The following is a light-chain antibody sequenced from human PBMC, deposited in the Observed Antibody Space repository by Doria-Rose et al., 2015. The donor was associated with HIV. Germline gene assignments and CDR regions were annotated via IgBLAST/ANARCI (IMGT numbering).Light chain of an antibody. CDR1: QGIGSD. CDR2: RAS. J-gene: IGKJ2*01. CDR3: QQYSQWPPYT. V-gene: IGKV3-15*01. Sequence: EIVMTQSPATLSVSPGERATLSCRAGQGIGSDLAWYQQKPGQAPRLLIYRASIRATGIPPRFTGGGSGTELTLTISSLQSEDFAVYFCQQYSQWPPYTFGQGTKLEVK.